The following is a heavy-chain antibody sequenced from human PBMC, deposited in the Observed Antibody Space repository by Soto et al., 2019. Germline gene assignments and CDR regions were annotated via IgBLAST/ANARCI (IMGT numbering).Heavy chain of an antibody. J-gene: IGHJ4*02. CDR1: GGSFSDYY. CDR2: VNLSRGI. CDR3: ARVGGIAVAGLEIDS. Sequence: PSETLSLTCAISGGSFSDYYWTWIRQPPGKGLEWIGEVNLSRGINYNPSLKSRVTISLDTSKNQFSLNLSSVTDADTAVYYCARVGGIAVAGLEIDSWGQGTLVTVSS. D-gene: IGHD6-19*01. V-gene: IGHV4-34*01.